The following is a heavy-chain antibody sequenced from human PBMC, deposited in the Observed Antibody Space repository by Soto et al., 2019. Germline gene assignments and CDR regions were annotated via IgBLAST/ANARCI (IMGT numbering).Heavy chain of an antibody. D-gene: IGHD2-8*01. Sequence: SQTLPLSCTVAGGSVGSGSYCWSWIRQPPGKGLEWIGYIYYSGSTNYNPSLKSRVTISVDTSKNQFSLKLSSVTAADTAVYYCARAPKDIVLMVYSYYFDYWGQGTLVTVSS. CDR3: ARAPKDIVLMVYSYYFDY. J-gene: IGHJ4*02. CDR1: GGSVGSGSYC. CDR2: IYYSGST. V-gene: IGHV4-61*01.